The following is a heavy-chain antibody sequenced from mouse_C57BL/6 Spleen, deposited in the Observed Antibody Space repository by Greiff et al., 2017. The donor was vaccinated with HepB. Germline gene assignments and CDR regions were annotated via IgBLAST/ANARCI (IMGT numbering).Heavy chain of an antibody. V-gene: IGHV5-6*01. Sequence: EVHLVESGADLVKPGGSLKLSCAASGFTFTSYGMSWVRQTPENSLEWVATISSGGSYTYYPDSVKGRFTITRDNAKNTLYMQMSSLKSEDTAMYYCASQATVFGYWGQGTTLT. CDR1: GFTFTSYG. CDR2: ISSGGSYT. J-gene: IGHJ2*01. CDR3: ASQATVFGY. D-gene: IGHD1-1*01.